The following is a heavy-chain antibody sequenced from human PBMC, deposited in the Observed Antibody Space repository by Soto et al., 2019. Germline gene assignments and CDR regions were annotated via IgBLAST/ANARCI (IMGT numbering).Heavy chain of an antibody. Sequence: PGGSLRLSCAASGFTFSSYGMHWARQAPGKGLEWVAVISYDGSNKYYADSVTGRFTISRDNSNNTLYLQMNSLRTEDTAVYYCAKGFRERYFDYWGQGTLVTVSS. J-gene: IGHJ4*02. CDR2: ISYDGSNK. V-gene: IGHV3-30*18. CDR1: GFTFSSYG. CDR3: AKGFRERYFDY. D-gene: IGHD1-1*01.